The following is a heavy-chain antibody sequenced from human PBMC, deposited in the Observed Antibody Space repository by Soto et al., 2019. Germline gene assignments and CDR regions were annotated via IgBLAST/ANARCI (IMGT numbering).Heavy chain of an antibody. Sequence: QVQLVQSGAEMKKPGASVKVSCKASGYTFTTYFIHWVRQAPGQGLEWMGIVRTSGGNTAYAQRFQGRLTMTRDTSTSTVYMELSSLRSDDTAVYYCARDGSAWDFDYWGQGTLVTVSS. D-gene: IGHD6-19*01. CDR3: ARDGSAWDFDY. CDR1: GYTFTTYF. CDR2: VRTSGGNT. V-gene: IGHV1-46*01. J-gene: IGHJ4*02.